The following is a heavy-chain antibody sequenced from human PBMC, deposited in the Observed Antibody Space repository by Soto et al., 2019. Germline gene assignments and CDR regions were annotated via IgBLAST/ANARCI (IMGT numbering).Heavy chain of an antibody. D-gene: IGHD6-19*01. CDR2: ISDSGGST. J-gene: IGHJ4*02. Sequence: EVHLLEYGGGLVQPGGSLRLSCVVSGSTFSSDDMSWVRQAPGRGLEGVSGISDSGGSTYYADSVKGRFTISRDNAKNTLYLQMKSLRVEDTALYYCAKDGGWSLAVAGLFDYWGPGTQVTVSS. CDR3: AKDGGWSLAVAGLFDY. CDR1: GSTFSSDD. V-gene: IGHV3-23*01.